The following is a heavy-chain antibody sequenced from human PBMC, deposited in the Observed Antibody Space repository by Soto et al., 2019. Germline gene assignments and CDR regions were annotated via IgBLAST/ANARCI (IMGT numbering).Heavy chain of an antibody. Sequence: TSLKVTCKASGGTFSSYAIIWVRQAPGQGLELMGGIIPIFGTANYAQKFQGRVTITADKSTSTAYMELSSLRSEDTAVYYCARDPRGNCSGGSCYYYGMDVWGQGTTVTVSS. D-gene: IGHD2-15*01. V-gene: IGHV1-69*06. CDR2: IIPIFGTA. CDR3: ARDPRGNCSGGSCYYYGMDV. CDR1: GGTFSSYA. J-gene: IGHJ6*02.